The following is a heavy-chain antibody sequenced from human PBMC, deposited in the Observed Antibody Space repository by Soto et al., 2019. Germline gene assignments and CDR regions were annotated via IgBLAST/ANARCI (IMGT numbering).Heavy chain of an antibody. D-gene: IGHD6-13*01. CDR1: GDSISGSPYF. CDR3: ARLQAAGPHY. Sequence: QVQLQESGPGLVMPSETLSLTCTVSGDSISGSPYFWGWIRQPPGKRLEWIGSIFYDGYTLYTPSLKSRFTISVDTSKNQFSLKLTSVAAADTAIYFCARLQAAGPHYWGQGILVTVSS. CDR2: IFYDGYT. V-gene: IGHV4-39*01. J-gene: IGHJ4*02.